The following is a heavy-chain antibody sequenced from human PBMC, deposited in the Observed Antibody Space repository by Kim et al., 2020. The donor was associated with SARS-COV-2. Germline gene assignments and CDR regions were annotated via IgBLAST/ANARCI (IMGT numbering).Heavy chain of an antibody. CDR1: GFTFSSYG. CDR3: ARDLHDYYDSSGFLY. D-gene: IGHD3-22*01. V-gene: IGHV3-33*01. J-gene: IGHJ4*02. CDR2: IWYDGSNK. Sequence: GGSLRLSCAASGFTFSSYGMHWVRQAPGKGLEWVAVIWYDGSNKYYADSMKGRFTISRDNSKNTLYLQMNSLRAEDTAVYYCARDLHDYYDSSGFLYWGQGTLVTVSS.